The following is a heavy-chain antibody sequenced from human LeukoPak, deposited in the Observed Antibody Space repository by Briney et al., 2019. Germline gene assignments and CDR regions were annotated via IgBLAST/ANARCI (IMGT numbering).Heavy chain of an antibody. CDR2: IYTSGST. J-gene: IGHJ2*01. CDR1: GGSISGFY. CDR3: ARVKDFAYSFFDL. Sequence: SETLSLTCTVSGGSISGFYWSWIRQTAGKGLEWIGRIYTSGSTNYNPSLKSRVTISVDTSKNHFSLNLTSVTAADTAVYYCARVKDFAYSFFDLWGRGTLVTVSS. V-gene: IGHV4-4*07.